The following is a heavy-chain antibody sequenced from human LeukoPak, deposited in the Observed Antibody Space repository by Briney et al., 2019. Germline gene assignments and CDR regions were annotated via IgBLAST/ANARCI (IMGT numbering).Heavy chain of an antibody. V-gene: IGHV4-59*08. J-gene: IGHJ4*02. CDR2: IYYSGST. D-gene: IGHD3-10*01. CDR3: ARGVSSGSDY. CDR1: GGSISSYY. Sequence: SETLSLTCTVSGGSISSYYWSWIRQPPGKGLEWIGYIYYSGSTNYNPSLKSRVTISVDTSKNQFSLKLSSVTAADTAVYYCARGVSSGSDYWGQGTLVTVYS.